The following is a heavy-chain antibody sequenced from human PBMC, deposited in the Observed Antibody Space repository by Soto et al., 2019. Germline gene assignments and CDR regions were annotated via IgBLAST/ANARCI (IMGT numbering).Heavy chain of an antibody. V-gene: IGHV1-3*01. J-gene: IGHJ4*02. Sequence: ASVKVSCKAYGYTFRSYAMHWVRQAPGQRLEWMGWINAANGNTKYSQKFQGRVTITRDTSATTAYMELSSLRLEDTAVYFCARDVSDYSSGWYYHDFWGQGTLVTVSS. CDR3: ARDVSDYSSGWYYHDF. D-gene: IGHD4-4*01. CDR1: GYTFRSYA. CDR2: INAANGNT.